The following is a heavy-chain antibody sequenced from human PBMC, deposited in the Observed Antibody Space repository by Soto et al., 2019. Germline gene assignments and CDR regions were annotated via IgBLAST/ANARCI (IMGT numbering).Heavy chain of an antibody. CDR2: IWYDGSNK. CDR3: ARDGYCTSASCCAGEDY. D-gene: IGHD2-2*03. CDR1: GLTISSYG. J-gene: IGHJ4*02. Sequence: GGSMRHSCAASGLTISSYGMHWIRPTPGKGLEWVAVIWYDGSNKYYADSVKGRFTISRDNSQNTLYLQMNTLRAEDTALYYCARDGYCTSASCCAGEDYWGQGTQVTVSS. V-gene: IGHV3-33*01.